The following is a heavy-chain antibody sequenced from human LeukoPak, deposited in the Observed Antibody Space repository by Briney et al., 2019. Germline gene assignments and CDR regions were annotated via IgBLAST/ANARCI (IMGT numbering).Heavy chain of an antibody. D-gene: IGHD3-22*01. CDR2: ISDDFGT. J-gene: IGHJ2*01. CDR1: GFTFSSYA. V-gene: IGHV3-23*01. CDR3: ARDYYDSSGSYFDL. Sequence: GGSLRLSCAASGFTFSSYAMSFLRRAPGKGLEWVSAISDDFGTYHADSVKGRFTISRDNSRNTLYLQMNSLRAEDTAVYYCARDYYDSSGSYFDLWGRGTLVTVSS.